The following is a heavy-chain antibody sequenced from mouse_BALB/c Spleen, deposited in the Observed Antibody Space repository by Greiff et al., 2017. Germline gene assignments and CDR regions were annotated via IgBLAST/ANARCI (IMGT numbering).Heavy chain of an antibody. CDR1: GYTFTDYA. J-gene: IGHJ1*01. CDR3: ARGENYYGSEYFDV. CDR2: ISTYYGNT. Sequence: QVQLKQSGPELVRPGVSVKISCKGSGYTFTDYAMHWVKQSHAKSLEWIGVISTYYGNTNYNQKFKGKATMTVDKSSSTAYMELARLTSEDSAIYYCARGENYYGSEYFDVWGAGTTVTVSS. V-gene: IGHV1-67*01. D-gene: IGHD1-1*01.